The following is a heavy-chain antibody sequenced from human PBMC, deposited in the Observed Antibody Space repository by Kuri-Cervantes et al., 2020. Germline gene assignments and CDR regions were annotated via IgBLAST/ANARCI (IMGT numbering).Heavy chain of an antibody. CDR3: ARHEGHGPPETRYYYMDV. V-gene: IGHV3-23*01. CDR2: ISGSGGST. CDR1: GFTFSSYA. J-gene: IGHJ6*03. Sequence: GGSLRLSCAASGFTFSSYAMSWVRQAPGKGLEWVSAISGSGGSTYYADSVKGRFTISRDNSKNTLYLQMNSLRAEDTAVYYCARHEGHGPPETRYYYMDVWGKGTTVTVSS. D-gene: IGHD1-7*01.